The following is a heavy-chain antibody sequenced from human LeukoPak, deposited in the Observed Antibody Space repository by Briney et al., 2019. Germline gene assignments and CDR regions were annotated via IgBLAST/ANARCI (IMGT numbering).Heavy chain of an antibody. CDR1: GYTFTGYY. CDR3: ARVGPSGSYYEY. Sequence: EASVKVSCKASGYTFTGYYMHWVRQAPGQGLEWMGWINPNSGGTNYAQTFQGRVTMTRDTSISTAYMELSRLRSDDTAVYYCARVGPSGSYYEYWGQGTLVTVSS. J-gene: IGHJ4*02. V-gene: IGHV1-2*02. CDR2: INPNSGGT. D-gene: IGHD1-26*01.